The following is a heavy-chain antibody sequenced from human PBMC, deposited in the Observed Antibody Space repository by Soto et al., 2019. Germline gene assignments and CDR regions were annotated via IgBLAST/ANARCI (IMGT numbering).Heavy chain of an antibody. V-gene: IGHV5-51*01. CDR2: IYPGDSDT. CDR1: GYSFTSYW. J-gene: IGHJ3*02. D-gene: IGHD1-1*01. Sequence: GESLKISCKGSGYSFTSYWIGWLRQMPGKGLEWMGIIYPGDSDTRYSPSFQGQVTISADKSISTAYLQWSSLKASDTAMYYCARQKLERPPFDAFDIWGQGTMVTVSS. CDR3: ARQKLERPPFDAFDI.